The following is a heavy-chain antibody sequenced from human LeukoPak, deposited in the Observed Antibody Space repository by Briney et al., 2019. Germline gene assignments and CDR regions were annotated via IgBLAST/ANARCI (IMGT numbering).Heavy chain of an antibody. D-gene: IGHD1-14*01. CDR1: GFTFNNFW. CDR3: TRDFRNLGFDY. Sequence: GGSLRLSCAASGFTFNNFWMYWVRQAPGKGLVWVSRINSDGTSTSYADSVKGRIAISRDNAKDTLFLQMNSLRAEDTALYYCTRDFRNLGFDYWGQGTLVTVSS. CDR2: INSDGTST. J-gene: IGHJ4*02. V-gene: IGHV3-74*01.